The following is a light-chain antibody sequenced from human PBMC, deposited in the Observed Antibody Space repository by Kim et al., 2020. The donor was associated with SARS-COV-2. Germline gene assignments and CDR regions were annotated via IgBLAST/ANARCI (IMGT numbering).Light chain of an antibody. V-gene: IGLV2-14*03. CDR3: SSRTSGSTLV. Sequence: QSALTQPASVSGSPGQSLTISCTGTRRDIGGFEYVSWYQQHPGKAPKVLIFAVSHRPSGVSPRFSASKSGNTASLTISGLRADDEAVYYCSSRTSGSTLVFGGGTQLTVL. CDR2: AVS. J-gene: IGLJ2*01. CDR1: RRDIGGFEY.